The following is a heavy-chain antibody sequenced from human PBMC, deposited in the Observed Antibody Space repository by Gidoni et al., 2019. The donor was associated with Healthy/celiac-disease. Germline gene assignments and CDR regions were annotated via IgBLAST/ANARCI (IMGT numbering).Heavy chain of an antibody. CDR1: VFTVSSNY. CDR2: IYSGGST. Sequence: EVQPVESGGGSVQPGGSLRLPAAASVFTVSSNYMSWVRQAPGKGLEWVSIIYSGGSTYYADSVKGRFTISRDNSKNTLYLQMNSLRAEDTAVYYCAREELGYYFDYWGQGTLVTVSS. V-gene: IGHV3-66*02. CDR3: AREELGYYFDY. D-gene: IGHD1-26*01. J-gene: IGHJ4*02.